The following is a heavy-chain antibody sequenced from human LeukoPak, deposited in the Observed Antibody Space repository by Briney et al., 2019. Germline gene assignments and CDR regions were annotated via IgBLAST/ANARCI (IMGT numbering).Heavy chain of an antibody. J-gene: IGHJ4*02. CDR1: GFKFSDSY. V-gene: IGHV3-11*04. Sequence: PGGSLRLSCTASGFKFSDSYMTWIRQPPRKGLEWLSFISGTGNTIYDADSVRGRFTISRDNAKNSLYLQLNSLRVEDTAIYYCARGGLYFPLDHWGQGVLVTVSS. D-gene: IGHD3-9*01. CDR3: ARGGLYFPLDH. CDR2: ISGTGNTI.